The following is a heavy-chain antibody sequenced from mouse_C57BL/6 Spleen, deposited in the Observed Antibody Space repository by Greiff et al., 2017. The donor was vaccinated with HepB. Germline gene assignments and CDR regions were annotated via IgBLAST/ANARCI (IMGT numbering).Heavy chain of an antibody. J-gene: IGHJ1*03. Sequence: EVQLQESGPGLVKPSQSLSLTCSVTGYSITSGYYWNWIRQFPGNKLEWMGYISYDGSNNYNPSLKNRISITRDTSKNQFFLKLNSVTTEDTATYYCARDGPAYWYFDVWGTGTTVTVSS. CDR2: ISYDGSN. V-gene: IGHV3-6*01. CDR3: ARDGPAYWYFDV. CDR1: GYSITSGYY.